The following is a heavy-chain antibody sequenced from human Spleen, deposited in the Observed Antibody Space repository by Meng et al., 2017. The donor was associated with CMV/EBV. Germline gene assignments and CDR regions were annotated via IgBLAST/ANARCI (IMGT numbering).Heavy chain of an antibody. V-gene: IGHV5-51*01. CDR2: IYPGDSDT. CDR1: GYSFTRQW. D-gene: IGHD6-6*01. J-gene: IGHJ5*02. CDR3: ARGAIEYASSSWFDP. Sequence: GESLKISCKATGYSFTRQWIGWVRQLPGKGLEWVAMIYPGDSDTRYSPSFQGQVTISADKSISTAYLQWSSLRASDTAMYFCARGAIEYASSSWFDPWGQGTLVTVSS.